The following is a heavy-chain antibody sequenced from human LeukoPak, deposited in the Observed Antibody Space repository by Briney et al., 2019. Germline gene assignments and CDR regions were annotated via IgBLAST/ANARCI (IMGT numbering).Heavy chain of an antibody. J-gene: IGHJ5*02. D-gene: IGHD1-26*01. V-gene: IGHV4-59*01. CDR2: IYYSGST. Sequence: SETLSLTCTVSGGSISGYYWSWIRQPPGKGLEWIGYIYYSGSTNYNPSLKSRVTISVDTSKNQFSLKLSSVTAGDTAVYYCARGSAGAIFPNWFDPWGQGTLVTVSS. CDR3: ARGSAGAIFPNWFDP. CDR1: GGSISGYY.